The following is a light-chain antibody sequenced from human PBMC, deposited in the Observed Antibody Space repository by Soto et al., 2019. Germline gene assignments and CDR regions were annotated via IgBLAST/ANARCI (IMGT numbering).Light chain of an antibody. CDR1: QSISDW. Sequence: DIQMTQAPSTLSASVGDSITITCRASQSISDWLAWYQQKPGKAPKLIIYQASRLQNGVPSRFSGSGFATDFTLSISSLQPDDFATYYCKQHDSYARTFGQGTKVDIK. CDR3: KQHDSYART. J-gene: IGKJ1*01. CDR2: QAS. V-gene: IGKV1-5*03.